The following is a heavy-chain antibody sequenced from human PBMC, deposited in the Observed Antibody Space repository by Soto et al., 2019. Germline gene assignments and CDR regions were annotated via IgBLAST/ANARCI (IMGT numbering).Heavy chain of an antibody. J-gene: IGHJ5*02. CDR1: GFTFNTYG. Sequence: GGSLRLSCAASGFTFNTYGMNWVRQAPGKGLEWVAVIWYDGGIKYYADSVKGRFTISRDNAKNSLYLQMNSLRAEDTAVYYCATEEPTQGFDPWRQGTLVTVSS. CDR3: ATEEPTQGFDP. V-gene: IGHV3-33*03. CDR2: IWYDGGIK.